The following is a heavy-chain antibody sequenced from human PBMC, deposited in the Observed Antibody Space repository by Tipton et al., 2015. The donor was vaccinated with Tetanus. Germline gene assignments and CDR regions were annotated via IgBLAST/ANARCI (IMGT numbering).Heavy chain of an antibody. D-gene: IGHD6-19*01. J-gene: IGHJ6*02. Sequence: QLVQSGAEVKKPGASVKVSCKASGYTFTSYGISWVRQAPGQGLEWMGWISAYNGNTNYAQKLQGRVTMTPDTSTSTAYMGLRSLRSDDTAVYYCARGTIAVAGTGSPYYYYYYGMDVWGQGTTVTVSS. CDR1: GYTFTSYG. CDR3: ARGTIAVAGTGSPYYYYYYGMDV. V-gene: IGHV1-18*04. CDR2: ISAYNGNT.